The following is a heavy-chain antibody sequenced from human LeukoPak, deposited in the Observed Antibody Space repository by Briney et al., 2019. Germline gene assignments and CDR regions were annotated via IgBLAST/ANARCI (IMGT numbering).Heavy chain of an antibody. CDR1: GYTFTGYY. J-gene: IGHJ4*02. CDR2: INPNSGGT. D-gene: IGHD2-2*01. CDR3: ARDWRPAGVVWISPVFDY. Sequence: ASVKVSCKAAGYTFTGYYIHWVRQAPGQGLEWMGWINPNSGGTNYAQKFQGRVTMTRDTSISTVYMELSRLRSDDTAVYYCARDWRPAGVVWISPVFDYWGQGTLVTVSS. V-gene: IGHV1-2*02.